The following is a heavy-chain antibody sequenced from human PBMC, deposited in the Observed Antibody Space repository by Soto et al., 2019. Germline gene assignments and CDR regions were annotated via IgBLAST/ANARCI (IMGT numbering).Heavy chain of an antibody. D-gene: IGHD2-8*01. Sequence: PSETLSLTCAVYGGSFSGYYWSWIRQPPGKGLEWIGEINHSGSTNYNPSLKSRVTISVDTSKNQFSLKLSSVTAADTAVYYCALYCTNGVCYPGKDVWGQGTTVTVSS. J-gene: IGHJ6*02. V-gene: IGHV4-34*01. CDR1: GGSFSGYY. CDR3: ALYCTNGVCYPGKDV. CDR2: INHSGST.